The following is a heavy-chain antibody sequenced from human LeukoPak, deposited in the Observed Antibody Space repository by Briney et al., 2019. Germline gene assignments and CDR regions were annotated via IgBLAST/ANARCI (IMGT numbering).Heavy chain of an antibody. CDR3: ARAYGDYENYYFDY. J-gene: IGHJ4*02. Sequence: SETLSLTCTVSGGSISSGSYYWSWIRQPAGKGLEWIGRMYTSGSTNYNPSLKSRVTISVDTSKNQFSLKLSSVTAADTAVYYCARAYGDYENYYFDYWGQGILVTVSS. V-gene: IGHV4-61*02. CDR1: GGSISSGSYY. CDR2: MYTSGST. D-gene: IGHD4-17*01.